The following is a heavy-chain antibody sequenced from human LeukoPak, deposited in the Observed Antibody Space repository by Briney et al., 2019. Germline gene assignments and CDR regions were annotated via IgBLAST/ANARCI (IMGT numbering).Heavy chain of an antibody. V-gene: IGHV4-30-2*01. CDR1: GGSSSSGGYS. J-gene: IGHJ4*02. Sequence: PSENLSFTCAVSGGSSSSGGYSWSWIRQPPGKGLEWIGYIYHSGSTYYNPSLKSRVTISVDRSKNQCSLKLSSVTAADTAVYYCARGTLGYDYWGQGTLVTVSS. CDR3: ARGTLGYDY. CDR2: IYHSGST. D-gene: IGHD2-15*01.